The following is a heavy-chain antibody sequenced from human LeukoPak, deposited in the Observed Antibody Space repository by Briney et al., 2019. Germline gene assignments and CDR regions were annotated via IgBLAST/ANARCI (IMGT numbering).Heavy chain of an antibody. CDR1: GFTFSSYW. J-gene: IGHJ4*02. V-gene: IGHV3-7*01. CDR3: ARGGTTVTARDYFDY. D-gene: IGHD4-11*01. CDR2: IKQHGSEK. Sequence: GGSLRLSCAASGFTFSSYWMSWVRQAPGKGLEWVANIKQHGSEKYYVDSVEGRFTISRDNAKNSLYLQMNSLRAEDTAGYYCARGGTTVTARDYFDYWGQGTLVTVSS.